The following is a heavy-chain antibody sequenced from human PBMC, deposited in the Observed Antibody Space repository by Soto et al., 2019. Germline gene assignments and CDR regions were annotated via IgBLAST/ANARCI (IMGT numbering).Heavy chain of an antibody. D-gene: IGHD1-7*01. CDR1: GDTFKSYS. CDR3: ARANFVELRGTCFDP. Sequence: QVHLEQSGTEVKKPGSSVKVSCKASGDTFKSYSINWIRQAPGQGLEWMGGIIPMSGSPDYAQKFKGRVTITADESTRTVYMELSSMRSEDTAIYYCARANFVELRGTCFDPWGQGTLVIVSS. CDR2: IIPMSGSP. V-gene: IGHV1-69*01. J-gene: IGHJ5*02.